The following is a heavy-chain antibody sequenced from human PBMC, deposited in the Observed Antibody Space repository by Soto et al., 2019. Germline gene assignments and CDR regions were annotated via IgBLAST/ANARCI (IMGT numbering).Heavy chain of an antibody. V-gene: IGHV1-8*01. CDR1: GYTFTSYD. J-gene: IGHJ4*02. Sequence: GASVKVSCKASGYTFTSYDIYWVRQATGQGLEWMGWMNPNTGNSGYAQKFQGRVTVTSDTSINTVHMELSSLRSEDTAVYYCARRAETNGWNGFGADKYYFDFWGQGALVAASS. CDR2: MNPNTGNS. D-gene: IGHD1-1*01. CDR3: ARRAETNGWNGFGADKYYFDF.